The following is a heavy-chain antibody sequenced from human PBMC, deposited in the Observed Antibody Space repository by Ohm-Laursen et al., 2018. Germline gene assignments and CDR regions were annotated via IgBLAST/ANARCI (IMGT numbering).Heavy chain of an antibody. Sequence: ASVKVSCKASGYTFTSYGISWVRQAPGQGLEWMGWISAYNGNTNYAQKPQGRVTMTTDTSTSTAYMELRSLRSDDTAVYYCARGGWGYCSGGSCYWFDPWGQGTLVTVSS. D-gene: IGHD2-15*01. V-gene: IGHV1-18*01. CDR1: GYTFTSYG. CDR3: ARGGWGYCSGGSCYWFDP. J-gene: IGHJ5*02. CDR2: ISAYNGNT.